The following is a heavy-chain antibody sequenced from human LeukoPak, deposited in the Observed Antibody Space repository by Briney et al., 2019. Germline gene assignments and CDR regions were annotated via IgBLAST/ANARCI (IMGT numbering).Heavy chain of an antibody. D-gene: IGHD1-1*01. Sequence: GGSLRLSCAASGVTFSSCAMSWVRQAPGKGLEWVSAISGSGGSTYYADSVKGRFTISRDNSKNTLYLQMNSLRAEDTAVYYCAKPPVGGNWNDVYLYWGQGTLVTVSS. CDR2: ISGSGGST. V-gene: IGHV3-23*01. CDR3: AKPPVGGNWNDVYLY. J-gene: IGHJ4*02. CDR1: GVTFSSCA.